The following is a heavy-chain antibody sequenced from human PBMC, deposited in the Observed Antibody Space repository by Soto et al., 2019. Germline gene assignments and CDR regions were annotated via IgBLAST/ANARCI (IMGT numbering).Heavy chain of an antibody. D-gene: IGHD6-19*01. Sequence: SVKVSFKASGGTFSSYAISWVRQAPGQGLEWMGGIIPIFGTANYAQKFQGRVTITADKSTSTAYMELSSLRSEDTAVYYCARGEYIAVAADYYYYGMDVWGQGTTVTVSS. V-gene: IGHV1-69*06. CDR2: IIPIFGTA. J-gene: IGHJ6*02. CDR1: GGTFSSYA. CDR3: ARGEYIAVAADYYYYGMDV.